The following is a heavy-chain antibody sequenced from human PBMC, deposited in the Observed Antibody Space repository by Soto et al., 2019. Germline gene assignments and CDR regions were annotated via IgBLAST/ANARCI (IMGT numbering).Heavy chain of an antibody. V-gene: IGHV3-33*01. CDR2: IWHDGSNK. CDR3: ARQRPGHAMTRRQQWLFFAAGLPDY. J-gene: IGHJ4*02. Sequence: GGSLRLSCAVSGSIFRGYGMHWVRQAPGKGLEWVAIIWHDGSNKYYADSVKGQVTISADKSISTAYLQWSSLKASDTAMYYCARQRPGHAMTRRQQWLFFAAGLPDYWGQGTLVTVSS. CDR1: GSIFRGYG. D-gene: IGHD6-19*01.